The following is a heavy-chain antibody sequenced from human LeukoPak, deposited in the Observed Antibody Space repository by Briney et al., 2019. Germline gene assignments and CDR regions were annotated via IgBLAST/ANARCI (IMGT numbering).Heavy chain of an antibody. CDR3: AREKEGAYCGGDCYSSAFDI. CDR1: GLTFSSHS. D-gene: IGHD2-21*02. J-gene: IGHJ3*02. Sequence: GGSLRLSCAASGLTFSSHSMNWVRQAPGKGLEWVSSISSSSSYIYYAESVQGRFTISRDNAKNSLYLQMNSLRAEDTAVYYCAREKEGAYCGGDCYSSAFDIWGQGTMVTVSS. V-gene: IGHV3-21*01. CDR2: ISSSSSYI.